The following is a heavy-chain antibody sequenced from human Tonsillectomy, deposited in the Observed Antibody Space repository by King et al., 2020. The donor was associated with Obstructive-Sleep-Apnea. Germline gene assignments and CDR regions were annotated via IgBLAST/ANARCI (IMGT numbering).Heavy chain of an antibody. D-gene: IGHD3-22*01. CDR3: AKDMGSRYYYASSGLEY. CDR2: ISYDGSNK. V-gene: IGHV3-30*18. J-gene: IGHJ4*02. CDR1: GFIFSSYG. Sequence: VQLVESGGGVVQPGRSLRLSCTASGFIFSSYGMHWVRQAPGKGLEWVAVISYDGSNKYYADSVKGRFTISRDNSKNTLYLQMNSLRAEDTAVFYCAKDMGSRYYYASSGLEYWGQGTLVTVSS.